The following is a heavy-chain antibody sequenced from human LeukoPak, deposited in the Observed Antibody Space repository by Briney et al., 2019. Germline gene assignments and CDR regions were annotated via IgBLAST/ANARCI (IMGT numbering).Heavy chain of an antibody. CDR1: GYTLTELS. CDR2: FDPEDGET. Sequence: ASVKVSSKVSGYTLTELSMHWVRQAPGKGLEWMGGFDPEDGETIYAQKFQGRVTMTEDTSTDTAYMELSSLRSEDTAVYYCATGDYYDSSPLEYWRQGILVTVSS. V-gene: IGHV1-24*01. CDR3: ATGDYYDSSPLEY. D-gene: IGHD3-22*01. J-gene: IGHJ4*02.